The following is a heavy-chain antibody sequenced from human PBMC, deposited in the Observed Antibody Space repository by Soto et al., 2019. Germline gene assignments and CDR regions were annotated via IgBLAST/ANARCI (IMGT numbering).Heavy chain of an antibody. CDR3: ARGPGSYDSSVY. V-gene: IGHV3-21*01. Sequence: PGGSLRLSCAASGFTFSTYTINWVRQAPGKGLEWVSSISSSSSYIYYADSVKGRFTTSRDNSKNSLYLQMNSLRAEDTAVYYCARGPGSYDSSVYWGQGTLVTVSS. J-gene: IGHJ4*02. D-gene: IGHD3-22*01. CDR2: ISSSSSYI. CDR1: GFTFSTYT.